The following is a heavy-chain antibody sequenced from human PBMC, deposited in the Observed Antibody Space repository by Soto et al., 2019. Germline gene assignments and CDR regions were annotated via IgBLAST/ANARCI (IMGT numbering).Heavy chain of an antibody. D-gene: IGHD6-19*01. CDR2: IKSKTDGGTT. CDR3: AKDGGRAVAGTLDY. J-gene: IGHJ4*02. Sequence: EVQLVESGGGLVKPGGSLRLSCAASGFTFSNAWMSWVRQAPGKGLEWVGRIKSKTDGGTTDYAAPVKGRFTISRDDSKNTLYLQMISLRAEDTAVYFCAKDGGRAVAGTLDYWGQGTLVTVSS. CDR1: GFTFSNAW. V-gene: IGHV3-15*01.